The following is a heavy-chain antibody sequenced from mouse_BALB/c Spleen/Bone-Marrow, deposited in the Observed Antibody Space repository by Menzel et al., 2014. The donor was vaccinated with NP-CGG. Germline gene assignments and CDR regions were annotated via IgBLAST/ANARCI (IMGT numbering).Heavy chain of an antibody. V-gene: IGHV5-17*02. Sequence: EVKLVESAGGLVQPGGSRKLSCAASGITFSSFGMHWVRQAPEKGLEWVAYISSGSSTIYYADTVKGRFTISRDNPKNTLFLQMTSLRSEDTAMYYCARDYGYAMDYWGRGTSVTVSS. D-gene: IGHD1-1*01. CDR2: ISSGSSTI. J-gene: IGHJ4*01. CDR3: ARDYGYAMDY. CDR1: GITFSSFG.